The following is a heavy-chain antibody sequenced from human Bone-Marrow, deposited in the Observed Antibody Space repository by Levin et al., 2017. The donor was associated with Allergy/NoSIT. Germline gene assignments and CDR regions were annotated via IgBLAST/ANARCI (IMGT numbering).Heavy chain of an antibody. V-gene: IGHV5-51*01. CDR2: IYPGDSHT. CDR3: ARPADKYYYVSGYYPLAY. J-gene: IGHJ4*02. Sequence: PGGSLRLSCRTSGYKFSTYWIGWVRQVSGKGLEWVGIIYPGDSHTTYSPSFQGHVTISVDASIGTAYLQWSCLKASDTAIYFCARPADKYYYVSGYYPLAYWGQGTLVTVSS. CDR1: GYKFSTYW. D-gene: IGHD5-12*01.